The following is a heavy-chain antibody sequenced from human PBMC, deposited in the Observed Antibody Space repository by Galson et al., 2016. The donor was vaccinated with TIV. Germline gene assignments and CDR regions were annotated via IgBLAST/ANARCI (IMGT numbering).Heavy chain of an antibody. CDR1: GASINSGAYY. CDR3: ARDRYYEVLTGSPWFDT. CDR2: FYTDGST. V-gene: IGHV4-61*09. J-gene: IGHJ5*02. Sequence: TLSLPCSVSGASINSGAYYWSWLRQPAGKGLEFIGHFYTDGSTNYNPSLKSGVTISVDTYNNDFSLELSSVTAADTAVYYCARDRYYEVLTGSPWFDTWGRGILVTVSS. D-gene: IGHD3-9*01.